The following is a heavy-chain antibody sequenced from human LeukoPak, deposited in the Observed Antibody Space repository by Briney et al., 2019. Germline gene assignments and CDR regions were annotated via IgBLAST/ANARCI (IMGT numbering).Heavy chain of an antibody. CDR2: FVPMIGTA. D-gene: IGHD3-16*01. J-gene: IGHJ6*03. Sequence: ASVKVSCKASGGTFRSYAISWVRQAPGQGLEWMGRFVPMIGTANYAQKFQGRVTIITDESTSTAYMELSSLRSEDTAVYYCARDGADHYMDVWGKGTTVTVSS. V-gene: IGHV1-69*05. CDR3: ARDGADHYMDV. CDR1: GGTFRSYA.